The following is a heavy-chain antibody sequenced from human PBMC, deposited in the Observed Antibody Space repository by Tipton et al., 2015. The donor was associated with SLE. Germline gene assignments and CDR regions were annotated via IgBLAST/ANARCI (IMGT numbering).Heavy chain of an antibody. CDR2: INHSGST. D-gene: IGHD2-15*01. J-gene: IGHJ2*01. Sequence: TLSLTCAVYGGSFSGYYWSWIRQPPGKGLEWIGEINHSGSTNYNPSLKSRVTISVDTSKNQFSLKLSSVTAADTAVYYCARGYCSGGSYSYWYFDLWGRGTLVTVSS. CDR3: ARGYCSGGSYSYWYFDL. V-gene: IGHV4-34*01. CDR1: GGSFSGYY.